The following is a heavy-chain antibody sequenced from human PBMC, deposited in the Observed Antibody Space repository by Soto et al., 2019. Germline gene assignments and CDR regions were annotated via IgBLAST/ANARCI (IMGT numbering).Heavy chain of an antibody. CDR3: ARLLDCSGGSC. D-gene: IGHD2-15*01. Sequence: SVKVSCKASCYPFTSYDINWVRQATGQGLEWMGWMNPNSGNTGYAQKFQGRVTMTRNTSISTAYMELSSLRSEDTAVYYCARLLDCSGGSCWGQGTLVNVYS. J-gene: IGHJ4*02. V-gene: IGHV1-8*02. CDR1: CYPFTSYD. CDR2: MNPNSGNT.